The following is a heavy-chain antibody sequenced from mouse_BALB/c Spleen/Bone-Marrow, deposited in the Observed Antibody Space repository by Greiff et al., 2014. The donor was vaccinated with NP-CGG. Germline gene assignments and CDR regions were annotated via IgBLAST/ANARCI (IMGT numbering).Heavy chain of an antibody. CDR3: TRSLVRRFAY. J-gene: IGHJ3*01. Sequence: VQLQQSGAELVRPGASVTLSCKASGYTFTDYEMHWVKQTPVHGLEWIGAIDPETGGTAYNQKFKGKATLTADKSSSTAYMELRSLTSEGSAVYYCTRSLVRRFAYWGQGTLVTVSA. CDR2: IDPETGGT. CDR1: GYTFTDYE. D-gene: IGHD2-14*01. V-gene: IGHV1-15*01.